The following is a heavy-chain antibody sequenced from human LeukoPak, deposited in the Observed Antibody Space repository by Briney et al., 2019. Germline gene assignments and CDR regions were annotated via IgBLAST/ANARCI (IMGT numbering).Heavy chain of an antibody. CDR3: AKDGAGYCSGGSCYSGYFFDY. CDR2: ISGSGGST. D-gene: IGHD2-15*01. CDR1: GFTFSSYA. Sequence: GGSLGLSCAASGFTFSSYAMSWVRQAPGKGLEWVSAISGSGGSTYYADSVKGRFTISRDNSKNTLYLQMNSLRAEDTAVYYCAKDGAGYCSGGSCYSGYFFDYWGQGTLVTVSS. J-gene: IGHJ4*02. V-gene: IGHV3-23*01.